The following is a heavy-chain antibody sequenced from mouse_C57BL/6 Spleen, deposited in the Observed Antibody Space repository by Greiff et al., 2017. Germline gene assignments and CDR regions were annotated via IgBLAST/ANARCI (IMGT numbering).Heavy chain of an antibody. CDR3: ASPLREGGN. V-gene: IGHV1-82*01. CDR2: IYPGDGDT. Sequence: QVQLQQSGPELVKPGASVKISCKASGYAFSSSWMNWVKQRPGKGLEWIGRIYPGDGDTNYNGKFKGKATLTADKSSSTAYMQLSSLTSEDSAVYFCASPLREGGNWDQGTLVTVSA. D-gene: IGHD1-1*01. CDR1: GYAFSSSW. J-gene: IGHJ3*01.